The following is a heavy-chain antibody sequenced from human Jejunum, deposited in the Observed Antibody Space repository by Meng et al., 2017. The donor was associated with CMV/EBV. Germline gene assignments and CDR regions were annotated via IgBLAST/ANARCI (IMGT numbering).Heavy chain of an antibody. D-gene: IGHD1-26*01. CDR3: AKGEGRPHYYFDY. CDR2: IYTGGST. J-gene: IGHJ4*02. V-gene: IGHV3-53*01. Sequence: SGFQVTSIYLSWVRQAPGKGLEWVSTIYTGGSTFYTDSVEGRFAISRDTSKNTLYLQMNSLRPEDTAIYYCAKGEGRPHYYFDYWGQGTLVTVSS. CDR1: GFQVTSIY.